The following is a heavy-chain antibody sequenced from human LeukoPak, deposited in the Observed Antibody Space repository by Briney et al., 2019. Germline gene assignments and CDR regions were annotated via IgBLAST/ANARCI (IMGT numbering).Heavy chain of an antibody. CDR2: IYYSGST. V-gene: IGHV4-39*01. Sequence: PSETLSLTCTVSGGSISSSSYYWGWIRQPPGKGLEWIGSIYYSGSTYYNPSLKSRVTISVDTSKNQFSLKLSSVTAADTAVYYCARHPYYGSGSYSFDYWGQGTLVTVSS. J-gene: IGHJ4*02. CDR3: ARHPYYGSGSYSFDY. D-gene: IGHD3-10*01. CDR1: GGSISSSSYY.